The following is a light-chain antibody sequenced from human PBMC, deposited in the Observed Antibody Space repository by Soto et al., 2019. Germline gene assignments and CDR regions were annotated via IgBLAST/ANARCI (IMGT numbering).Light chain of an antibody. V-gene: IGKV3-11*01. CDR3: QQFSSYPLT. J-gene: IGKJ4*01. CDR1: QSIRNY. Sequence: EVVLTQSPATLSLSPGERATLSCRASQSIRNYLAWYQQKPGQAPRLLIYDASNRATGIPARFSGSGSGTDFTLTISRLEPEDFAVYYCQQFSSYPLTFGGGTMVDIK. CDR2: DAS.